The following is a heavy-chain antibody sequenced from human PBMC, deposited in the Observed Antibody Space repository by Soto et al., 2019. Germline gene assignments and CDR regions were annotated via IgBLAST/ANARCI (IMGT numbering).Heavy chain of an antibody. Sequence: ASVKVSCKASGGTFSSYAISWVRQAPGQGLEWMGGIIPIFGTANYAQKFQGRVTITADESTSTAYMELSSLRSEDTAVYYCARSVVLTHPYFDYWGQGTLVTVSS. D-gene: IGHD3-9*01. J-gene: IGHJ4*02. CDR2: IIPIFGTA. CDR1: GGTFSSYA. V-gene: IGHV1-69*13. CDR3: ARSVVLTHPYFDY.